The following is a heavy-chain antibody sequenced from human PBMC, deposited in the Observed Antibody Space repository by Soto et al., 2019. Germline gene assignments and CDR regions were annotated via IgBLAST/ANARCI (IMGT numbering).Heavy chain of an antibody. D-gene: IGHD3-16*01. J-gene: IGHJ4*02. Sequence: XGSLRLSCSTAGFTLSRYWIHWVRQAPGEGLVWVSRIIGDGVHTDYAESVKGRFTVSRDIAKSTGYLQMNNLRAEDTAIYYCARLGFVGEGDFWGQGLLVTVSS. CDR2: IIGDGVHT. CDR1: GFTLSRYW. V-gene: IGHV3-74*01. CDR3: ARLGFVGEGDF.